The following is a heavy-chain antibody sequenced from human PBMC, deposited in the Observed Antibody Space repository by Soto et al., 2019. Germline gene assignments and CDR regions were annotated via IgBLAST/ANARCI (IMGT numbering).Heavy chain of an antibody. V-gene: IGHV2-5*02. CDR1: GFSLSTSGAA. D-gene: IGHD3-3*01. CDR3: AHRATMTIFGLIIDNGVWFDP. Sequence: QITLKESGPTLVKPTQTLTLTCTFSGFSLSTSGAAVGWIRQPPGRALEWLALIYWDGDRRYNPSLQSRITIDKDTSRNHVALTLTSVDPADTATYYSAHRATMTIFGLIIDNGVWFDPWGQGTLVIVSS. J-gene: IGHJ5*02. CDR2: IYWDGDR.